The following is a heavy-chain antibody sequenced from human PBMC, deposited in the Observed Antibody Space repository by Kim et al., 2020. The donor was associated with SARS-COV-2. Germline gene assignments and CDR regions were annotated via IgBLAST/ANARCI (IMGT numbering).Heavy chain of an antibody. CDR2: IYFSG. CDR1: GASITRHY. D-gene: IGHD6-13*01. J-gene: IGHJ4*02. Sequence: SETLSLTCTVSGASITRHYWTWIRQSPGEGLECIGYIYFSGSTSYTNYNLSLKSRVAISVDMSKNQFSLKLSSVTAADTAVYYCARAPMLVTPYFDYWGQGTLVTVSS. CDR3: ARAPMLVTPYFDY. V-gene: IGHV4-59*11.